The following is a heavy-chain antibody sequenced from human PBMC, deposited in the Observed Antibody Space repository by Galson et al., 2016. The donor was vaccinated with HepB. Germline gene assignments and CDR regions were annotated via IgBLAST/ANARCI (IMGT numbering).Heavy chain of an antibody. CDR3: AKVGVTAYQYDILTGTFDS. CDR1: GFSFSRYG. J-gene: IGHJ4*02. CDR2: ISGSGDYT. V-gene: IGHV3-23*01. Sequence: SLRLSCAASGFSFSRYGMHWVRQAPGKGLEWVSAISGSGDYTYYTESVKGRFTISRDNSKNTLYLQMNSLRDEDTAVYYCAKVGVTAYQYDILTGTFDSWGQGTLVTVSS. D-gene: IGHD3-9*01.